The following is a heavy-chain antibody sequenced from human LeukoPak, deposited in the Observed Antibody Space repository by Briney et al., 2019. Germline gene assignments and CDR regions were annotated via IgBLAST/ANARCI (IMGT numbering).Heavy chain of an antibody. J-gene: IGHJ3*02. Sequence: GGSLRLSCAASGFTFSSYDMHWGRQATGKGLEWVSGIDKAGGTYYPGSVKGRFTISRGNAKNSLYLQMNSLRAGDTAVYFCTRRMRGLGSYSDAFDIWGQATMVTVSS. CDR1: GFTFSSYD. D-gene: IGHD3-10*01. CDR2: IDKAGGT. CDR3: TRRMRGLGSYSDAFDI. V-gene: IGHV3-13*04.